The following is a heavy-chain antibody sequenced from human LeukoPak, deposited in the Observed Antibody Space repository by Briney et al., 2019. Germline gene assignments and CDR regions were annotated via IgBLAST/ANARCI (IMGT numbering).Heavy chain of an antibody. D-gene: IGHD6-19*01. V-gene: IGHV3-48*01. CDR3: ANPDSSGWYFPFDY. J-gene: IGHJ4*02. Sequence: GGSLRLSCAASGFTFSSYSMNWVRQAPGKGLEWVSYISSSNNTVYYADSVKGRFTISRDNSKNTLYLQMNSLRAEDTAVYYCANPDSSGWYFPFDYWGQGTLVTVSS. CDR2: ISSSNNTV. CDR1: GFTFSSYS.